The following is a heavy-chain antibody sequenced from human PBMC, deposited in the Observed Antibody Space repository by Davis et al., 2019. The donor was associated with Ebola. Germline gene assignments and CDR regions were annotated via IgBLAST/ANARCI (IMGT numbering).Heavy chain of an antibody. CDR2: IYSGGST. Sequence: GESLKISCAASGFTVSSNYMSLVRQAPGKGLEWVSVIYSGGSTYYADSVKGRFTISRDNSKNTLYLQMNSLRAEDTAVYYCARGFGFCGMDVWGQGTTVTVSS. CDR3: ARGFGFCGMDV. V-gene: IGHV3-66*02. D-gene: IGHD3-10*01. CDR1: GFTVSSNY. J-gene: IGHJ6*02.